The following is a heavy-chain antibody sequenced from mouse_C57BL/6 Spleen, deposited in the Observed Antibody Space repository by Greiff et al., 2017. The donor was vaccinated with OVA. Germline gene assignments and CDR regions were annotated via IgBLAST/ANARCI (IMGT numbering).Heavy chain of an antibody. CDR3: AREGKYNDSSSDYFDY. V-gene: IGHV1-66*01. D-gene: IGHD1-1*01. J-gene: IGHJ2*01. Sequence: QVQLQQSGPELVKPGASVKISCKASGYSFTSYYIHWVKQRPGQGLEWIGWIYPGSGNTKYNEKFKGKATLTADTSSSTAYMQLSSLTSGDSAVYYCAREGKYNDSSSDYFDYWGQGTTLTVSS. CDR1: GYSFTSYY. CDR2: IYPGSGNT.